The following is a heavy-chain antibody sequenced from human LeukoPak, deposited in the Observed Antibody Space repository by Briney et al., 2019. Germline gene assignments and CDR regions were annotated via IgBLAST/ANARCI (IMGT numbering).Heavy chain of an antibody. D-gene: IGHD1-26*01. CDR3: ARVRGIVGAEYYFDY. V-gene: IGHV1-2*02. J-gene: IGHJ4*02. CDR2: INPNSGGT. Sequence: ASVKVSCKASGYTFTGYHMHWVRQAPGQGLEWMGWINPNSGGTNYAQKFQGRVTMARDTSISTAYMELSRLRSDDTAVYYCARVRGIVGAEYYFDYWGQGTLVTVSS. CDR1: GYTFTGYH.